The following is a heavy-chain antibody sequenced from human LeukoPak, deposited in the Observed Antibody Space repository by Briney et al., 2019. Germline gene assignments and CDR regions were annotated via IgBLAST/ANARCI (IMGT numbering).Heavy chain of an antibody. CDR3: ARISGTGWSY. V-gene: IGHV3-7*01. Sequence: GGSLRLSCAASGFTLSSYWMSWVRQAPGKGLEWVANIKQDGSEKYYVDSVKGRFTISRDNAKNSLYLQMDSLRAEDTAVYYCARISGTGWSYWGQGTLVTVSS. CDR1: GFTLSSYW. J-gene: IGHJ4*02. D-gene: IGHD3-9*01. CDR2: IKQDGSEK.